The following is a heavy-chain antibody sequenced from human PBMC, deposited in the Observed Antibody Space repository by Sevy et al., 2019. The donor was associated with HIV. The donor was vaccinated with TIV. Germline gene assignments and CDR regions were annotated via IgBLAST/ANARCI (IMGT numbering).Heavy chain of an antibody. CDR2: ISSSSSYI. CDR3: ARSAAFMTYYYDSSGYADY. D-gene: IGHD3-22*01. CDR1: GFTFSSYS. Sequence: GGSLRLSCAASGFTFSSYSMNWVRQAPGKGLEWVSSISSSSSYIYYADSVKGRFTISRDNAKNSLYLQMNSLRAEDTAVYYCARSAAFMTYYYDSSGYADYWGQGTLVTVSS. V-gene: IGHV3-21*01. J-gene: IGHJ4*02.